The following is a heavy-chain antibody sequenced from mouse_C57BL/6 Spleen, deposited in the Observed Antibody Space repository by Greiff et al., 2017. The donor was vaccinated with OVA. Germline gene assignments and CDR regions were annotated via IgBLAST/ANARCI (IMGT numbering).Heavy chain of an antibody. CDR3: ARRGGDYYGSSRYYYAMDY. CDR2: IYWDDDK. V-gene: IGHV8-12*01. Sequence: QVTLKESGPGILQSSQTLSLTCSFSGFSLSTSGMGVSWIRQPSGKGLEWLAHIYWDDDKRYNPSLKSRLTISKDTSRNQVFLKITSVDTADTATYYCARRGGDYYGSSRYYYAMDYWGQGTSVTVSS. CDR1: GFSLSTSGMG. J-gene: IGHJ4*01. D-gene: IGHD1-1*01.